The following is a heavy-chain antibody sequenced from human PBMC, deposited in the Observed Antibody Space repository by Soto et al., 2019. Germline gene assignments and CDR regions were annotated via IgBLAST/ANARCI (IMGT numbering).Heavy chain of an antibody. V-gene: IGHV1-2*02. D-gene: IGHD1-26*01. CDR1: GYTFTDYY. CDR2: IRPNSGNT. Sequence: QVQLMQSGAEVEKPGASVRVSCKAAGYTFTDYYIHWVRQAPGQGLEWVGWIRPNSGNTNYAQKFQGRVTMTRDTSISTAYMDLSRLTSDDTAVYYCGRGVSGTFGGNWVDPWGQGTLVTVSS. J-gene: IGHJ5*02. CDR3: GRGVSGTFGGNWVDP.